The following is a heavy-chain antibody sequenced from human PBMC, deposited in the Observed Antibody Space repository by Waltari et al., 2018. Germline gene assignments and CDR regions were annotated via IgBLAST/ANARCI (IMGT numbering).Heavy chain of an antibody. V-gene: IGHV3-66*02. J-gene: IGHJ6*02. CDR3: ASIGYSSSWYHSLYYYYSMDV. CDR2: IYSGGST. Sequence: VSVIYSGGSTYYADSVKGRFTISRDTSKNTLYLQMNSLRAEDTAVYYCASIGYSSSWYHSLYYYYSMDVWGQGTTVTVSS. D-gene: IGHD6-13*01.